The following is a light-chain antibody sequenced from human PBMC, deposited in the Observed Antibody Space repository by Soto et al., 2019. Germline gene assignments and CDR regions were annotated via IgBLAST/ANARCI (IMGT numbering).Light chain of an antibody. CDR1: SGHSSYI. CDR3: ETWDFNTRV. V-gene: IGLV4-60*02. Sequence: QSVLTQSSSASASLGSXXKLTCTLSSGHSSYIIAWHQQQPGKAPRYLMKLEGSGSYNKGSGVPDRFSGSSSGADRYLTISNLQFEDEADYYCETWDFNTRVFGGGTKLTVL. CDR2: LEGSGSY. J-gene: IGLJ3*02.